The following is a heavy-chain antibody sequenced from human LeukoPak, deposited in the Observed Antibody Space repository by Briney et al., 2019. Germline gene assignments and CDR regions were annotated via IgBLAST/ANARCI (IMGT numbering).Heavy chain of an antibody. Sequence: GGSLRLSCAASGFTFSRNAMHWLRQAPGKGLECVAVISYDGDNKYYADSVRGRFTISRDNSKNTLYLQMNSLRAEDTAVYYCAKGAWLPERLFFDYWGQGTVVTVSS. CDR3: AKGAWLPERLFFDY. V-gene: IGHV3-30*18. CDR1: GFTFSRNA. D-gene: IGHD1-14*01. J-gene: IGHJ4*02. CDR2: ISYDGDNK.